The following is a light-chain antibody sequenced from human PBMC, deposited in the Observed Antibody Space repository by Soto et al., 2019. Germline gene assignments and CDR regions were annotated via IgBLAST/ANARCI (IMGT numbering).Light chain of an antibody. V-gene: IGKV1-39*01. CDR3: QQYNSYS. J-gene: IGKJ1*01. CDR1: QSISSY. Sequence: DIQMTQSPSSLSASVGDRVTITCRASQSISSYLNWYQHKPGKAPKLLIYAASSLQSGVPSRFSGSGSGTEFTLTISSLQPDDFATYYCQQYNSYSFGQGTKVDIK. CDR2: AAS.